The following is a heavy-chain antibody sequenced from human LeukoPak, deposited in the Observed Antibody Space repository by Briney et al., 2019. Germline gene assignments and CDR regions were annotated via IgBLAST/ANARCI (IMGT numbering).Heavy chain of an antibody. J-gene: IGHJ4*02. CDR1: GGTFSSSA. CDR2: IVPIFGTA. V-gene: IGHV1-69*05. Sequence: ASVKVSCKASGGTFSSSAISWVRQAPGQGLEWMGGIVPIFGTANYAQKFQGRVTITTDESTSTAYMELSSLRSEDTAVYYCATYPSTEDYYDSSGYNYWGQGTLVTVSS. D-gene: IGHD3-22*01. CDR3: ATYPSTEDYYDSSGYNY.